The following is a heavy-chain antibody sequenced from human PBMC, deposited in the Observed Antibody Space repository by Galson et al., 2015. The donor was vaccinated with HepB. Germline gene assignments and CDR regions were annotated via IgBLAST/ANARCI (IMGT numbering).Heavy chain of an antibody. V-gene: IGHV2-70*04. CDR3: ARMNPYYYDSSGYSVYFDY. CDR2: IDWDDDK. Sequence: PALVKPTQTLTLTCTFSGFSLSTSGMRVSWIRQSPGKALEWLARIDWDDDKFYSTSLKTRLTISKDTSKNQVVLTMTNMDPVDTATYYCARMNPYYYDSSGYSVYFDYWGQGTLVTVSS. J-gene: IGHJ4*02. D-gene: IGHD3-22*01. CDR1: GFSLSTSGMR.